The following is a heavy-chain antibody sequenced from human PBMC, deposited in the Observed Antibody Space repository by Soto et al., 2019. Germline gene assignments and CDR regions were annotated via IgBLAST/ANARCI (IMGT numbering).Heavy chain of an antibody. CDR2: IYHSGST. D-gene: IGHD6-19*01. CDR1: GGSISSGDYS. Sequence: LSLTCAVSGGSISSGDYSWSWIRQPPGKGLEWIGYIYHSGSTYYNPSLKSRVTISVDRSKNQFSLKLSSVTAADAAVYYCARGGTVSGTPYYYGMDVWGQGTTVTVLL. J-gene: IGHJ6*02. CDR3: ARGGTVSGTPYYYGMDV. V-gene: IGHV4-30-2*01.